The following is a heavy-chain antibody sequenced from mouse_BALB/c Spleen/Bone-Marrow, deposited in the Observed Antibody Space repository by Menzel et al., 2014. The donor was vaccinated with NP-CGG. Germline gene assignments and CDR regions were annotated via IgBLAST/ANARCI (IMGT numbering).Heavy chain of an antibody. CDR3: ARRAFYALDY. V-gene: IGHV5-6-2*01. J-gene: IGHJ4*01. CDR2: IYTNDGST. CDR1: GFTFSTYY. Sequence: EVKSVESGGGLVKVGESLKLSCAASGFTFSTYYMSWVRQTPEKRLELVAAIYTNDGSTYYPDTVKGRFAISRDNAKNTLYLQMSSLKSGDTALYYCARRAFYALDYWGQGTSVTVSS.